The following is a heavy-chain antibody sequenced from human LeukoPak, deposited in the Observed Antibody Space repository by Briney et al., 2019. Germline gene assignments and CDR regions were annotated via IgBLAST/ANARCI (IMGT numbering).Heavy chain of an antibody. CDR1: VGSLCGYY. CDR2: IYFTGST. CDR3: ARLRGNYFPDF. D-gene: IGHD2/OR15-2a*01. Sequence: LGTLSLTPTVSVGSLCGYYWTCVRERPRGGLECIAYIYFTGSTTYTPSLESRVTISVDTPKNQFSLSRRSVAAAHTAVYYFARLRGNYFPDFWGPGTPVTGSS. J-gene: IGHJ4*01. V-gene: IGHV4-59*01.